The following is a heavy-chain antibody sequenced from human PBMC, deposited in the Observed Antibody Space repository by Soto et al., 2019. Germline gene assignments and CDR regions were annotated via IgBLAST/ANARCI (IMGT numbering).Heavy chain of an antibody. J-gene: IGHJ6*02. CDR2: IIPIFGTA. CDR3: ARKEEGYGMDV. CDR1: GGTFSSYA. V-gene: IGHV1-69*01. Sequence: QVQLVQSGAAVKKPGSSVKVSCKASGGTFSSYAISWVRQAPGQGREWMGGIIPIFGTANYASKFQGRVTITADESTSTAYMELSSLRSEEMAVYSCARKEEGYGMDVLGQGTTVTFSS.